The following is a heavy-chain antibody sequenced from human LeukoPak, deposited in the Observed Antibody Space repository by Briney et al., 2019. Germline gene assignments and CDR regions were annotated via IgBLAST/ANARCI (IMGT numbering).Heavy chain of an antibody. CDR2: ISAYNGNT. D-gene: IGHD3-10*01. CDR1: GYTFTSYG. V-gene: IGHV1-18*01. CDR3: ARGPGKRYYYGSGSLVY. J-gene: IGHJ4*02. Sequence: ASVKVSCKASGYTFTSYGISWVRQAPGQGLEWMGWISAYNGNTNYAQKLQGRVTMTTDTSTSTAYMELRSLRSDDTAVYYCARGPGKRYYYGSGSLVYWGQGTLVTVSS.